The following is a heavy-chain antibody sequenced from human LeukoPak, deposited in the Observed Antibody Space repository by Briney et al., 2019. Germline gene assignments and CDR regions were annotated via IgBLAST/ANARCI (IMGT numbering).Heavy chain of an antibody. CDR2: INHSGST. CDR1: GGSFSGYY. Sequence: PSETLSLTCAVYGGSFSGYYWSWIRQPPGKGLEWIGEINHSGSTNYNPSLKSRVTISVDTSKNQFSLKLSSVTAADTAVYYCARGLGYYYDSSGRIFDYWGQGTLVTVSS. J-gene: IGHJ4*02. D-gene: IGHD3-22*01. CDR3: ARGLGYYYDSSGRIFDY. V-gene: IGHV4-34*01.